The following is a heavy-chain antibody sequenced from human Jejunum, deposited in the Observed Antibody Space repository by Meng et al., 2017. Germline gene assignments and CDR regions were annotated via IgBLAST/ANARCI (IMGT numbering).Heavy chain of an antibody. CDR1: GFTFSSHA. Sequence: LSLTCATSGFTFSSHAMDWVRQAPGNGLEWLSYISRSGDMTYYADSVTGRFTISRDNAKDSLYLQVNSLRVDDTAVYYCARDGKLGGNPDYWGQGTLVTVSS. D-gene: IGHD4-23*01. V-gene: IGHV3-48*03. J-gene: IGHJ4*02. CDR3: ARDGKLGGNPDY. CDR2: ISRSGDMT.